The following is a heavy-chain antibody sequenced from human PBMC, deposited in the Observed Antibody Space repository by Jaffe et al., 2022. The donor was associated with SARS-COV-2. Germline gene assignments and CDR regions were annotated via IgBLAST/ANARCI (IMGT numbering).Heavy chain of an antibody. CDR3: ARDLGGYCTNGVCYNGWFDP. Sequence: QVQLQESGPGLVKPSETLSLTCTVSGGSISSYYWSWIRQPPGKGLEWIGYIYYSGSTNYNPSLKSRVTISVDTSKNQFSLKLSSVTAADTAVYYCARDLGGYCTNGVCYNGWFDPWGQGTLVTVSS. J-gene: IGHJ5*02. V-gene: IGHV4-59*01. D-gene: IGHD2-8*01. CDR1: GGSISSYY. CDR2: IYYSGST.